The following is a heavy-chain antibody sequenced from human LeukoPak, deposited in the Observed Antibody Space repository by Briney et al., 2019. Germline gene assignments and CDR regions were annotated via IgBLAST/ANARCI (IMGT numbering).Heavy chain of an antibody. Sequence: ASVKVSCKASGYTFTSYDINWVRQATGQGLEWMGWMNPNSANTRYAQKFQGRVTMTRDTSISTAYMELSGLRSEDTAVYYCVRTPPNWGADYWGQGTLVTVSS. CDR2: MNPNSANT. CDR3: VRTPPNWGADY. V-gene: IGHV1-8*01. D-gene: IGHD7-27*01. J-gene: IGHJ4*02. CDR1: GYTFTSYD.